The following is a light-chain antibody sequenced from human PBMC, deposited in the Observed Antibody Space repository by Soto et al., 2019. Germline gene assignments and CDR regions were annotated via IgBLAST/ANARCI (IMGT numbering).Light chain of an antibody. J-gene: IGKJ4*01. V-gene: IGKV3-11*01. Sequence: EIVLTQSPATLSLSPGERATLSCRASQSVSSYLAWYQQKPGQAPRLLIYDASNRATGIPARFSGSGSGTDFTLTISSLEPEDFAVYYCQQRSNWPLITLGGATKVDIK. CDR2: DAS. CDR3: QQRSNWPLIT. CDR1: QSVSSY.